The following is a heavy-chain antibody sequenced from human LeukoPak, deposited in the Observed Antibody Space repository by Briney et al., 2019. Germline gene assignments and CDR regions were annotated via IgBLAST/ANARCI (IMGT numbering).Heavy chain of an antibody. D-gene: IGHD2-8*01. J-gene: IGHJ6*02. Sequence: ASVKVSCKASGYTFTGYYMHWVRQAPGQGLEWMGWINPNSGGTNYAQKFQGRVTMTRDTPTNTVYMELSSLRTEDTAVYYCASVYLYGMDVWGQGTTVTVSS. V-gene: IGHV1-2*02. CDR3: ASVYLYGMDV. CDR2: INPNSGGT. CDR1: GYTFTGYY.